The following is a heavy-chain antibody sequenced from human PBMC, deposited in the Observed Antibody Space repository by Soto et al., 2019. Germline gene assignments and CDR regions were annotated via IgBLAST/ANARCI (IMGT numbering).Heavy chain of an antibody. CDR3: ARDHIVVVQAATYYYGMDV. CDR2: IYYSGST. D-gene: IGHD2-2*01. J-gene: IGHJ6*02. CDR1: GGSISSGGYY. Sequence: SETLSLTCTVSGGSISSGGYYWSWIRQHPGKGLEWIGYIYYSGSTYYNPSLRSRVTISVDTSKNQFSLKLSSVTAADTAVYYCARDHIVVVQAATYYYGMDVWGQGTTVTVSS. V-gene: IGHV4-31*03.